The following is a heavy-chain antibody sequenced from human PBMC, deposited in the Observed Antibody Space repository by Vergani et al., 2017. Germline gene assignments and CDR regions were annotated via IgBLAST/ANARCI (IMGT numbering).Heavy chain of an antibody. Sequence: QVQLQESGPGLVKPSETLSLTCTVSGGSISSYYWSWIRQPPGKGLEWIGYIYYSGSTNYNPSLKRRVNISVDTSKNQFSLNLSSVTAADTAVYYCARSRSPYYGGNDYWGQGTLVTVSS. J-gene: IGHJ4*02. CDR1: GGSISSYY. CDR3: ARSRSPYYGGNDY. D-gene: IGHD4-23*01. V-gene: IGHV4-59*01. CDR2: IYYSGST.